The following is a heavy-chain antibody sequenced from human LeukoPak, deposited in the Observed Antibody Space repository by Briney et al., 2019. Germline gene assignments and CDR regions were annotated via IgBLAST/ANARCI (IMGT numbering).Heavy chain of an antibody. Sequence: PSETLSLTCTVSGGSISSGSYYWSWIRQPAGKGLEWIGRIYTSGSTNYNPSLKSRVTISVDTSKNQFSLKLSSVTAADTAVHCCAGRENYDILTGYYKGDFDYWGQGTLVTVSS. J-gene: IGHJ4*02. D-gene: IGHD3-9*01. V-gene: IGHV4-61*02. CDR1: GGSISSGSYY. CDR2: IYTSGST. CDR3: AGRENYDILTGYYKGDFDY.